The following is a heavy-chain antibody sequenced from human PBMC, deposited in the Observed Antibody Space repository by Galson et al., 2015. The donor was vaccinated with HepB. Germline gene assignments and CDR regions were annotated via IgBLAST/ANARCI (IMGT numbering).Heavy chain of an antibody. CDR1: GDSASGNSDA. CDR2: AYDRSERYD. Sequence: CAISGDSASGNSDAWHWIRRSPSGDLEWLGRAYDRSERYDDYAVSVKSRITINPDTSKNQFSLQLDSVTPEDTAVDYCASEGLRVDYWGQGTLVTVS. J-gene: IGHJ4*02. V-gene: IGHV6-1*01. CDR3: ASEGLRVDY. D-gene: IGHD2-15*01.